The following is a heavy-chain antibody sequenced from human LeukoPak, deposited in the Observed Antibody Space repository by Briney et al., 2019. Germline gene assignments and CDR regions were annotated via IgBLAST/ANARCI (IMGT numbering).Heavy chain of an antibody. V-gene: IGHV4-4*07. D-gene: IGHD3-10*01. CDR2: IYTSGST. CDR1: GGSISSYY. Sequence: SETLSLTCTVSGGSISSYYWSWIRQPAGKGLEWIGRIYTSGSTNYNPSLKSRVTMSVDTSKNQFSLKLSSVTAADTAVYYCARGLYGSDPNWFDPWGQGTLVTVSS. J-gene: IGHJ5*02. CDR3: ARGLYGSDPNWFDP.